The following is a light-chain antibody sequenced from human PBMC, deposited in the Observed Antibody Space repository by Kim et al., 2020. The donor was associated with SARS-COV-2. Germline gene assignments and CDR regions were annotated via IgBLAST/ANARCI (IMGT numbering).Light chain of an antibody. CDR1: QSITNNY. Sequence: IVLTQSPGTLSLSPGERATLSCGASQSITNNYLAWYQQRPGQAPRLLIFGASSRATGIPDRFSGSGSGTDFTLTISRLEPEDFAVYYCQQYNKSPYTFGQGTKLEI. CDR3: QQYNKSPYT. CDR2: GAS. V-gene: IGKV3-20*01. J-gene: IGKJ2*01.